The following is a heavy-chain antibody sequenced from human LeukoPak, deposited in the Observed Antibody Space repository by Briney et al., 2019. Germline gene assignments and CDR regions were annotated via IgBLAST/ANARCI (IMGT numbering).Heavy chain of an antibody. Sequence: GGSLRLSCAGSGFTFSSYAMSWVRQAPGKGLEWVSAISDTGATTYDADSVKGRFTISRDNSRGTLYLQMNSLRAEDTALYYCAKDTSIGRYCTNGVCSPFDYWGQGTLVTASS. J-gene: IGHJ4*02. CDR3: AKDTSIGRYCTNGVCSPFDY. CDR2: ISDTGATT. V-gene: IGHV3-23*01. CDR1: GFTFSSYA. D-gene: IGHD2-8*01.